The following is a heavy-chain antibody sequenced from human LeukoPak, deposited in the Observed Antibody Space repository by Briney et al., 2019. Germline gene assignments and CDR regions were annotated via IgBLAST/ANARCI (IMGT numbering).Heavy chain of an antibody. CDR2: ITQDGSEK. CDR3: ARVGPYSSGYFDS. J-gene: IGHJ4*02. D-gene: IGHD6-19*01. Sequence: GGSLRLSCAASGFTFSNYWMTWVRRAPGKGLEWVANITQDGSEKYYVDSVKGRFTISRDNSKNTLYLQLNSLGPEDTAIYYCARVGPYSSGYFDSWGQGTLVTVSS. CDR1: GFTFSNYW. V-gene: IGHV3-7*01.